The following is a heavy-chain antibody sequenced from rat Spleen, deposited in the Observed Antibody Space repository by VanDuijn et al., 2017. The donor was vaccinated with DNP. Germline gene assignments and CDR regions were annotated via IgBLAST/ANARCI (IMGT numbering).Heavy chain of an antibody. D-gene: IGHD1-2*01. CDR3: ASSYRSYIFDY. CDR1: GFTFRNYD. J-gene: IGHJ2*01. Sequence: EVQVIESGGGFVQPGGSMKLSCTASGFTFRNYDMAWVRQAPTKGLEWVASINTGGGNTYYRASVKGRFTISRDNAKSTNYLQMDSLRSEDTATYYCASSYRSYIFDYWGQGVMVTVSS. CDR2: INTGGGNT. V-gene: IGHV5-25*01.